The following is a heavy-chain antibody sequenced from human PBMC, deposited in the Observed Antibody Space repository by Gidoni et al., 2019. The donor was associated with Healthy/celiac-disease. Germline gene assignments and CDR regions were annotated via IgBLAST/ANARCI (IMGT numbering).Heavy chain of an antibody. CDR1: GFTFDDYA. Sequence: EVQLVESGGGFVQLGRSLRLSCAASGFTFDDYAMHWVRQAPGKGLEWVSGISWNSGSIGYADSVKGRFTISRDNAKNSLYLQMNSMRAEDTALYYCAKALTEYSSSPWDYWGQGTLVTVSS. V-gene: IGHV3-9*01. CDR3: AKALTEYSSSPWDY. D-gene: IGHD6-6*01. J-gene: IGHJ4*02. CDR2: ISWNSGSI.